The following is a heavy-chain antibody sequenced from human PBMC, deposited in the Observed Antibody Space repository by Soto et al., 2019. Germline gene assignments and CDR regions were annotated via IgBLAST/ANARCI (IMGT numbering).Heavy chain of an antibody. V-gene: IGHV1-18*01. CDR2: ISAYNGNT. J-gene: IGHJ6*02. CDR3: AREYQQLDGYSYYYYGMDV. D-gene: IGHD6-13*01. Sequence: ASVKVSCKGSGYTFTSYGISWVRQAPGQGLEWMGWISAYNGNTNYAQKLQGRVTMTTDTSTSTAYMELRSLRSDDTAVYYCAREYQQLDGYSYYYYGMDVWGQGTTVTVSS. CDR1: GYTFTSYG.